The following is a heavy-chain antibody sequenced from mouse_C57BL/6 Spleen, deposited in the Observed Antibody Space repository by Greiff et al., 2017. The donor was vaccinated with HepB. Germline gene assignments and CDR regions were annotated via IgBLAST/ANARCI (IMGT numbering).Heavy chain of an antibody. V-gene: IGHV1-82*01. D-gene: IGHD1-1*01. CDR2: IYPGDGDT. Sequence: VQLVESGPELVKPGASVKISCKASGYAFSSSWMNWVKQRPGKGLEWIGRIYPGDGDTNYNGKFKGKATLTADKSSSTAYMQLSSLTSEDSAVYFCARSPFITTVVAPYFDYWGQGTTLTVSS. CDR1: GYAFSSSW. J-gene: IGHJ2*01. CDR3: ARSPFITTVVAPYFDY.